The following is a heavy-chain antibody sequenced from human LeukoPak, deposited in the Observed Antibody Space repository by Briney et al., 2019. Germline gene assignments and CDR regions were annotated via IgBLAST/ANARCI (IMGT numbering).Heavy chain of an antibody. Sequence: ASVKVSCKASGYTFTSYDINWVRQATGQGLEWMGWMNLNSGNTGYAQKFQGRVTITRNTSISTAYMELSSLRSEDTAVYYCARSGMVYANYYMDVWGKGTTVTVSS. CDR2: MNLNSGNT. V-gene: IGHV1-8*03. J-gene: IGHJ6*03. CDR3: ARSGMVYANYYMDV. D-gene: IGHD2-8*01. CDR1: GYTFTSYD.